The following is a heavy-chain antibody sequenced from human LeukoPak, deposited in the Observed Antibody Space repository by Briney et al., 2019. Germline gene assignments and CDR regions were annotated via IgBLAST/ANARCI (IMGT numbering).Heavy chain of an antibody. CDR3: AREAVDTAMAFDY. CDR1: GFTVSSNY. V-gene: IGHV3-66*01. Sequence: GGSLRLSCAASGFTVSSNYMSWVRQAPGKGLEWVPVIYSGGSTYYADSVKGRFTISRDNSKNTLYLQMNSLRAEDTAVYYCAREAVDTAMAFDYWGQGTLVTVSS. D-gene: IGHD5-18*01. J-gene: IGHJ4*02. CDR2: IYSGGST.